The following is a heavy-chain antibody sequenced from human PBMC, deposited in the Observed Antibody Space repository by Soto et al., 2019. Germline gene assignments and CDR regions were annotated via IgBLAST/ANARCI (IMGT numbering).Heavy chain of an antibody. J-gene: IGHJ4*02. CDR1: GFTFSSYG. D-gene: IGHD1-26*01. V-gene: IGHV3-30*18. Sequence: QVQLVESGGGVVQPGRSLRLSCAASGFTFSSYGMHWVRQAPGKGLEWVAVISYDGSNKYYADSVKGRFTISRDNSKNTLYLQMNSLRAEDTAVYYCAKDRWELLRWIDYWGQGTLVTVSS. CDR3: AKDRWELLRWIDY. CDR2: ISYDGSNK.